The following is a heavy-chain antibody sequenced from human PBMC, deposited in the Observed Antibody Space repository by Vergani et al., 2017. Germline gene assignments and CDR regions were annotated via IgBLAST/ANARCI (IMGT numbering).Heavy chain of an antibody. D-gene: IGHD2-2*01. J-gene: IGHJ3*02. CDR3: ARDRAIVVVPAAINAFDI. V-gene: IGHV1-69*01. Sequence: QVQLVQSGAEVKKPGSSVKVSCKASGGTFSSYAISWVRQAPGQGLEWMGGIIPIFGTANYAQKFQGSVTITADESTRTAYMELSSLRSEDTAVYYCARDRAIVVVPAAINAFDIWGQGTMVTVSS. CDR2: IIPIFGTA. CDR1: GGTFSSYA.